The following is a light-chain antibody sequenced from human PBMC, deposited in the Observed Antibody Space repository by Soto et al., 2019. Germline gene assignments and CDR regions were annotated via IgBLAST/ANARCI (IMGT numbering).Light chain of an antibody. CDR2: GAS. Sequence: EIVLTQSPDTLSWSPGERATLSCRASQSISSYLAWYQQKPGQAPRLLIYGASSRATGIPDRFSGSGSGTDFTLAISRPEPGDSAVYFCQQCDTSPWTFGQGTKVEIK. V-gene: IGKV3-20*01. CDR1: QSISSY. CDR3: QQCDTSPWT. J-gene: IGKJ1*01.